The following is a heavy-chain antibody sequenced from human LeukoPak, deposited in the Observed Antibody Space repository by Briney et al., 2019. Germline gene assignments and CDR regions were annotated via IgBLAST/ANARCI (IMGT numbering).Heavy chain of an antibody. CDR2: ISAYNGNT. D-gene: IGHD3-22*01. CDR3: ARVYDSSGYYPHAFDI. J-gene: IGHJ3*02. CDR1: GYTFTSYG. V-gene: IGHV1-18*01. Sequence: ASVKVSCKASGYTFTSYGISWVRQAPGQGLEWMGWISAYNGNTNYAQTLQGRVTMTTDTSTSTAYMELRSLRSDDTAVYYCARVYDSSGYYPHAFDIWGQGTMVTVSS.